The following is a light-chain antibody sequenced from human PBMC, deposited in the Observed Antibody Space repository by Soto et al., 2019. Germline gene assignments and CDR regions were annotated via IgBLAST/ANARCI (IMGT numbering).Light chain of an antibody. Sequence: EIVLTQSPATLSVSPGGRATLSCRASQSISDTLAWYQQKPGQAPRLLIYGASSRATGIPDRFSGSGSGTDFTLTISRLEPEDFAVYYCQQHGSSPQTFGQGTKVDI. V-gene: IGKV3-20*01. CDR1: QSISDT. J-gene: IGKJ1*01. CDR2: GAS. CDR3: QQHGSSPQT.